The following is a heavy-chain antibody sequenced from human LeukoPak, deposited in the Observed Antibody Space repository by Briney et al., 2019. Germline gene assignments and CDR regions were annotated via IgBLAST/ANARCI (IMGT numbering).Heavy chain of an antibody. CDR2: MSSDGSYK. CDR3: ARGNWNSIDY. Sequence: QPGGSLRLSCEASGFTLSYYAMHWVRQAPGKGPEWVAVMSSDGSYKDYGDSVKGRFTISRDNSKNTLYLQMNSLRAEDTAVYYCARGNWNSIDYWGQGTLVTVSS. J-gene: IGHJ4*02. D-gene: IGHD1-7*01. V-gene: IGHV3-30*04. CDR1: GFTLSYYA.